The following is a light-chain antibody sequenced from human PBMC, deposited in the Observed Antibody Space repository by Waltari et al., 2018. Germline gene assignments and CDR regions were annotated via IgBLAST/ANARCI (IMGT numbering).Light chain of an antibody. CDR1: QSITNW. Sequence: DILMTQSPSTLSASVGDRVTITCRASQSITNWLAWYQQKPGKAPKRLIYRASNLESGVPSRFSGSGSGTEFTLTISSLQPDDFATYYCQQYDNYWTFGQGTKVEIK. CDR3: QQYDNYWT. V-gene: IGKV1-5*03. J-gene: IGKJ1*01. CDR2: RAS.